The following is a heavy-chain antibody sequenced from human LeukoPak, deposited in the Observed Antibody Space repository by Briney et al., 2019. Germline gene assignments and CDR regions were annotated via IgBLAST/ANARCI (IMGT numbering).Heavy chain of an antibody. CDR1: GGSISSYY. CDR3: ARQVKREGSS. J-gene: IGHJ4*02. D-gene: IGHD2-2*01. V-gene: IGHV4-59*08. CDR2: IYYSGTT. Sequence: SETLSLTCTVSGGSISSYYWSWIRQPPGKGLEWIGYIYYSGTTYYNPSLKSRVTISVDTSKNQFSLKLSSVTAADTAVYYCARQVKREGSSWGQGTLVTVSS.